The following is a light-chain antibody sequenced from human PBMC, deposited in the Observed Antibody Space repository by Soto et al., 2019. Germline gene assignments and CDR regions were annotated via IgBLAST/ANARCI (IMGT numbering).Light chain of an antibody. CDR1: SSDAGGYNY. CDR2: EVS. Sequence: QSVLTQPASVSGSPGQSITISCTGTSSDAGGYNYVSWYQLHPGKAPKLIIYEVSHRPSGASNHFSGYKSGNTASLTISGLQAEDEADYYCSSYTSTSTPCVFGTGTRSPS. CDR3: SSYTSTSTPCV. J-gene: IGLJ1*01. V-gene: IGLV2-14*01.